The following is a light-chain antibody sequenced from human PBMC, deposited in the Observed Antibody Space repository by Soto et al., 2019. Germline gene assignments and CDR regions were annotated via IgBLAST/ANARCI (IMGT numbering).Light chain of an antibody. CDR1: SSNIGNNY. J-gene: IGLJ2*01. V-gene: IGLV1-51*01. CDR3: GTWDSSLSAVV. CDR2: DNN. Sequence: QAVLTQPPSVSAAPGQKVARSCSGSSSNIGNNYVSWYQQLPGTAPKLLIYDNNKRPSGIPDRFSGSKSGTSATLGITGLQTGDEADYYCGTWDSSLSAVVFGGGTKVTV.